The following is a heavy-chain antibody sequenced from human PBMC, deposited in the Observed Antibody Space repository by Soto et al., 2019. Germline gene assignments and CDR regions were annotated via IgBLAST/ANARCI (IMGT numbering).Heavy chain of an antibody. J-gene: IGHJ4*02. CDR1: GDSVSGNSAA. CDR3: ASGYDYDFWSGYNFDYFDY. Sequence: SQTLSLTCAISGDSVSGNSAAWNWIRQSPSRGLEWLGRTYYRSRWYNDYAVSVKSRITINPDTSKNQFSLQLNSVTPEDTAVYYCASGYDYDFWSGYNFDYFDYWGQGTLVTVSA. CDR2: TYYRSRWYN. V-gene: IGHV6-1*01. D-gene: IGHD3-3*01.